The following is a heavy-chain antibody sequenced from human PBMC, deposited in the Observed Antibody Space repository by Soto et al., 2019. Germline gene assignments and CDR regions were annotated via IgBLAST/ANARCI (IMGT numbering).Heavy chain of an antibody. Sequence: EVQLVESGGGLVQPGGSLRLSCAASGFTVSSNYMSWVRQAPGKGLEWVSVIYSGGSTYYADSVKGRFTISRDNSKNTLYLQMNSLRAKDTAVYYCASNDFWSGYYTDYWGQGTLVTVSS. J-gene: IGHJ4*02. CDR3: ASNDFWSGYYTDY. V-gene: IGHV3-66*01. CDR1: GFTVSSNY. D-gene: IGHD3-3*01. CDR2: IYSGGST.